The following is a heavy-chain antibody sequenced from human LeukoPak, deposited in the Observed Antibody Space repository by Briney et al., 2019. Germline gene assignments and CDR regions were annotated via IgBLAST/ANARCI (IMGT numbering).Heavy chain of an antibody. V-gene: IGHV3-21*01. CDR3: ARGRAYYYDSSGYYAAEGDY. D-gene: IGHD3-22*01. J-gene: IGHJ4*02. Sequence: PGGSLRLSCAASGVTFSSYSMNWVRQAPGKGLEWVSSISSSSRNIYYADSVKGRFTISRDNAKNSLYLQMNSLRAEDTAVYYCARGRAYYYDSSGYYAAEGDYWGQGTLVAVSP. CDR2: ISSSSRNI. CDR1: GVTFSSYS.